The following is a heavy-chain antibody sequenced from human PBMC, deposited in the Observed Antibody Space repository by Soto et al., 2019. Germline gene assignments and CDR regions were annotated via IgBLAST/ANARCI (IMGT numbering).Heavy chain of an antibody. CDR3: ARVGGAGTPYYYYGMDV. CDR1: GGSISSGGYY. CDR2: IYHSGST. D-gene: IGHD6-19*01. V-gene: IGHV4-30-2*01. Sequence: SETLSLTCTVSGGSISSGGYYWSWIRQHPGKGLEWIGYIYHSGSTYYNPSLKSRVTISVDRSKNQFSLKLSSVTAADTAVYYCARVGGAGTPYYYYGMDVWGQGTTVTVSS. J-gene: IGHJ6*02.